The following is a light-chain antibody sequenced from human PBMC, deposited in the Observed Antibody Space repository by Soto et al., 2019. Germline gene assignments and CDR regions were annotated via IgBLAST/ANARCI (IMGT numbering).Light chain of an antibody. Sequence: QPVLTQPPSASASLGASVKLTCTQSSGNNSYAIAWHQQQPEKGPRYLMKLNSDGSHSKGDGIPDRFSGSSSGAERYLTISSLQSEDEADYYCQTWSTDIRVFGGGTKLTVL. CDR3: QTWSTDIRV. CDR2: LNSDGSH. J-gene: IGLJ3*02. CDR1: SGNNSYA. V-gene: IGLV4-69*01.